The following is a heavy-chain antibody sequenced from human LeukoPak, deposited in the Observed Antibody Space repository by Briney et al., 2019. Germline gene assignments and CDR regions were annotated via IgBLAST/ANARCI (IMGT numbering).Heavy chain of an antibody. D-gene: IGHD2-2*01. Sequence: GASVKVSCKASVYTFTGYYMHWVRQAPGQGLGWMGWINPNSDGTNYAQKFQSRVTMTRDTSISTAYMELSRLRSDDTAVYYCARSVSGEWVVPAAMLSYFDYWGQGTLVTVSS. J-gene: IGHJ4*02. CDR2: INPNSDGT. CDR3: ARSVSGEWVVPAAMLSYFDY. V-gene: IGHV1-2*02. CDR1: VYTFTGYY.